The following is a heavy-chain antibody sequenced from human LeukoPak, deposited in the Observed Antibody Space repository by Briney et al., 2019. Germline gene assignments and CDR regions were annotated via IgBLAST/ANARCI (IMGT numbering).Heavy chain of an antibody. CDR3: ARVGPLVEYSSSPFDY. Sequence: SETLSLPCTVSGGSISSYYWSWIRQPPGKGLEWIGYIYYSGSTNYNPSLKSRVTISVDTSKNQFSLKLSSVTAADTAVYYCARVGPLVEYSSSPFDYWGQGTLVTVSS. V-gene: IGHV4-59*01. CDR1: GGSISSYY. D-gene: IGHD6-6*01. CDR2: IYYSGST. J-gene: IGHJ4*02.